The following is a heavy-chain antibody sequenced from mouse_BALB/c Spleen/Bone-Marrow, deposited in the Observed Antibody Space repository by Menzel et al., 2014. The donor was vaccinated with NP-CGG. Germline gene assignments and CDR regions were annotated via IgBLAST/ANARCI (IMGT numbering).Heavy chain of an antibody. D-gene: IGHD2-3*01. J-gene: IGHJ4*01. CDR3: ARDDGYYIRNAMDY. CDR2: ISSGTSTI. CDR1: GFTFSSFG. Sequence: EVNVVESGGGLVQPGGSRKLSCAASGFTFSSFGMHWVRQAPERGLEWVAYISSGTSTIYYADTVKGRFTISRDNPKNTLFLQMTSLRSEDTATYYCARDDGYYIRNAMDYWGQGTSVTVSS. V-gene: IGHV5-17*02.